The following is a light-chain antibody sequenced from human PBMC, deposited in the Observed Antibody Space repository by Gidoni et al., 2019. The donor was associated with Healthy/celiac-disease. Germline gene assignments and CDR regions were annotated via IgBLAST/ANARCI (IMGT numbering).Light chain of an antibody. CDR3: SSYTSSSTRVV. J-gene: IGLJ2*01. V-gene: IGLV2-14*01. CDR1: SSDVGGYNY. Sequence: QSALTQPASVSGSPGQSLTISCTVTSSDVGGYNYVSWYQQHPGKAPKLMIYDVSNRPSGVSNRFSGSKSGKTASLTISGLQAEDEADYYCSSYTSSSTRVVFGGGTKLTVL. CDR2: DVS.